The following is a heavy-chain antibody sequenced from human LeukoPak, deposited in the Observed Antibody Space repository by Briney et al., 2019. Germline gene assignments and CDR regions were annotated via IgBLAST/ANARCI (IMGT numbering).Heavy chain of an antibody. CDR3: AKDIVVVVAANWFDP. Sequence: GGSLRLSWAASGFTFSSYAMSSVRQAPGKGLEWVSSISGSGSRTYYADSLKGRFTISRDNSKNTLYMQMNSLRAEDTAVYYCAKDIVVVVAANWFDPWGQGTLVTVSS. V-gene: IGHV3-23*01. D-gene: IGHD2-15*01. CDR2: ISGSGSRT. J-gene: IGHJ5*02. CDR1: GFTFSSYA.